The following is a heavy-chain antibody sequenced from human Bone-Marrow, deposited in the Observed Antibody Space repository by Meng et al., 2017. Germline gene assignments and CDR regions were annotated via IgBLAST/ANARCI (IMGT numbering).Heavy chain of an antibody. D-gene: IGHD5-18*01. CDR2: IYHSGST. Sequence: VQQQEAGPGLGKALGTLSLTCAFSGGFISSSNGWSWVRQPPGKGLEWIGEIYHSGSTNYNPSLKSRVTISVDKSKNQFSLKLSSVTAADTAVYYCARDLVRTAMVGVFDYWGQGTLVTVSS. V-gene: IGHV4-4*02. CDR1: GGFISSSNG. CDR3: ARDLVRTAMVGVFDY. J-gene: IGHJ4*02.